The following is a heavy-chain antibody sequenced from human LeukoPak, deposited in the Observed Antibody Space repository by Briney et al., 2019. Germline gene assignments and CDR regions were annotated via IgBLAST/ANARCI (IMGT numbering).Heavy chain of an antibody. CDR2: IYSGGST. D-gene: IGHD3-10*01. CDR1: GFTVSSNY. Sequence: PGGSLRLSCAASGFTVSSNYMSWVRQAPGKGLGGVSVIYSGGSTYYADSVKGRFTISRDNSKNTLYLQMNSLRAEDTAVYYCARGGSGSYYADYWGQGTLVTVSS. CDR3: ARGGSGSYYADY. J-gene: IGHJ4*02. V-gene: IGHV3-53*01.